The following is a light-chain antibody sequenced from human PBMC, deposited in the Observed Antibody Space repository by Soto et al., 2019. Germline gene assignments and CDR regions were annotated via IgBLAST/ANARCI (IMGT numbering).Light chain of an antibody. V-gene: IGLV2-23*01. CDR1: SSDVGSYNL. CDR2: EGS. J-gene: IGLJ2*01. Sequence: QSALTQPASVSGSPGQSITISCTGTSSDVGSYNLVSWYQQHPGKAPKLMIYEGSKRPSGVSNRISGSKSGNTASLTISGLQAEDEADYYCCSYAGSSTPVVFGGGTQLTVL. CDR3: CSYAGSSTPVV.